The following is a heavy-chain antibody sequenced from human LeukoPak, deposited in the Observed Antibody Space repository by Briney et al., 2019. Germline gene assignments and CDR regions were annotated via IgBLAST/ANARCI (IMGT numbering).Heavy chain of an antibody. CDR1: GYTLTELS. D-gene: IGHD1-26*01. J-gene: IGHJ6*03. CDR2: FDPEDGET. V-gene: IGHV1-24*01. CDR3: ATDNRQKWELLYYYYMDV. Sequence: ASVKVSCKVSGYTLTELSMHWVRQAPGKGLEWMGGFDPEDGETIYAQKFQGRVTMTEDTSTDTAYMELSRLRSDDTAVYYCATDNRQKWELLYYYYMDVWGKGTTVTVSS.